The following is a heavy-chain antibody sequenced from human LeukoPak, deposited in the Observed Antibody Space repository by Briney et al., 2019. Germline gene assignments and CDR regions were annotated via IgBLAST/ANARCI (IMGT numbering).Heavy chain of an antibody. D-gene: IGHD2-2*01. V-gene: IGHV4-4*02. CDR3: ARAQEGCSRASCYLEP. Sequence: SETLSLTCAISGASISSTNWWIWVRQPPGRGLEWIGEMHHSGRTNYNPSLKSRITISVDKSKNQVYLRLNSVAAADTALYYCARAQEGCSRASCYLEPWGQGTLVTVSS. CDR1: GASISSTNW. CDR2: MHHSGRT. J-gene: IGHJ5*02.